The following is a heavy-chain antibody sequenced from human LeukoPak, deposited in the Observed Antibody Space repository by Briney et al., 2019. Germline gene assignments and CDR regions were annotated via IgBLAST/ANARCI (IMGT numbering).Heavy chain of an antibody. CDR1: GGSISGSSYS. CDR3: ARLRGIILGALLHYYFDY. J-gene: IGHJ4*02. Sequence: SETLSLTCTVSGGSISGSSYSWGWIRQPPGKGLEWIGSISYSGNTYYSLSLKSRVTISIDTSKNQFSLKLSSVTAADTAVYYCARLRGIILGALLHYYFDYWGQGTLVSVSS. V-gene: IGHV4-39*01. D-gene: IGHD1-26*01. CDR2: ISYSGNT.